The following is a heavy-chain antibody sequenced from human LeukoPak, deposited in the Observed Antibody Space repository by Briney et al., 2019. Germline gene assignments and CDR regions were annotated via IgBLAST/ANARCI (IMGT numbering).Heavy chain of an antibody. CDR3: ASRVNTAMVTTPFDY. CDR2: INHSGST. J-gene: IGHJ4*02. V-gene: IGHV4-34*01. Sequence: PSETLSLTCAVYGGSFSVYYWSWIRQPPGKALEWIGEINHSGSTNYNPSLKSRVTISVDTSKNQFSLKLSSVTAADTAVYYCASRVNTAMVTTPFDYWGQGTLVTVSS. D-gene: IGHD5-18*01. CDR1: GGSFSVYY.